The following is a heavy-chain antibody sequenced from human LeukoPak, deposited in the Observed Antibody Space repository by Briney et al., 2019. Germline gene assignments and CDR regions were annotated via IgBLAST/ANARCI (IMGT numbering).Heavy chain of an antibody. J-gene: IGHJ4*02. CDR1: SGSFSSYQ. Sequence: PSETLSLTCAVYSGSFSSYQWNWIRQPPGQGLEWIGEISLTGLTHYNPSLESRVTVSLDKSKNQLSLNLTSVTAADTAVYYCSRENGAFSPFGYWGQGTLVTVSS. CDR3: SRENGAFSPFGY. CDR2: ISLTGLT. V-gene: IGHV4-34*01. D-gene: IGHD2-8*01.